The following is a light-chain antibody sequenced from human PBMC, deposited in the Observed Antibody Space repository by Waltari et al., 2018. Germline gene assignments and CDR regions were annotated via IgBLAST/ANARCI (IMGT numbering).Light chain of an antibody. CDR3: QVWDGDADHPV. J-gene: IGLJ2*01. V-gene: IGLV3-21*02. CDR2: ADT. CDR1: DITDKA. Sequence: YALTQPPSVSVAPGQTAKISCGGHDITDKAVPGYQQKPGQAPVLVIYADTVRPSGIPKRISGSDTATLTIARVEAGDEAVYYCQVWDGDADHPVFGGGTKLTVL.